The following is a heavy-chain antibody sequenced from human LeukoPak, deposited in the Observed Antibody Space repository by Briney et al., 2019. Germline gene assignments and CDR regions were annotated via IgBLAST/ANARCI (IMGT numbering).Heavy chain of an antibody. V-gene: IGHV4-34*01. CDR2: INHSGST. J-gene: IGHJ4*02. D-gene: IGHD3-22*01. CDR1: GGSFSGYY. CDR3: ARVVGWLWPDY. Sequence: SETLSLTCAVYGGSFSGYYWSWIRQPPGKGLEWIGEINHSGSTNHNPSLKSRVTISVDTSKNQFSLKLSSVTAADTAVYYCARVVGWLWPDYWGQGTLVTVSS.